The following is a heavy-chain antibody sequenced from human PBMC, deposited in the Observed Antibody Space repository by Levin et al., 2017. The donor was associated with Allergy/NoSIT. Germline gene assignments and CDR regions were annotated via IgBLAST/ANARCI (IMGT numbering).Heavy chain of an antibody. Sequence: GGSLRLSCAASGFTFSDRAMSWVRQAPGKGLEWVSAITDSGGSTFYADSVKGRFTISRDNSKNTLYLEMNSLRAEDTAVYYCATAARYFGSGSYSHFDYWGQGTSVAVSS. V-gene: IGHV3-23*01. D-gene: IGHD3-10*01. CDR3: ATAARYFGSGSYSHFDY. CDR2: ITDSGGST. J-gene: IGHJ4*02. CDR1: GFTFSDRA.